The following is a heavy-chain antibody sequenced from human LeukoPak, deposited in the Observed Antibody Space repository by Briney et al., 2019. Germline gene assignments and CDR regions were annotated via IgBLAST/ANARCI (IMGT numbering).Heavy chain of an antibody. CDR3: TTRACHAGGCSSSFYYYYGLHF. J-gene: IGHJ6*02. D-gene: IGHD3-16*01. CDR2: IIPIFGTA. V-gene: IGHV1-69*13. Sequence: SVKVSCTASGNSISNYAVSWVRQAPGQGFEWMGGIIPIFGTADYAQKFQGRVTITADQSTSTTYMALSSLKSEDTATYYCTTRACHAGGCSSSFYYYYGLHFWGQGTTVSVSS. CDR1: GNSISNYA.